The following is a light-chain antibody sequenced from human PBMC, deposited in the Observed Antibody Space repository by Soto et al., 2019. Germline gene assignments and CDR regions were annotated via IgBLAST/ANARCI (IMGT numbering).Light chain of an antibody. Sequence: DIQSTQSPSSLSSSLVDIVTITCRASQTISIFLNWYQHKPGKPPTLLIYTASSLQSGVPSRFSGSGSGTDFTLTISSLQPEDFATYYCQQSYKTPLTFGGGTKVDIK. CDR1: QTISIF. CDR3: QQSYKTPLT. CDR2: TAS. J-gene: IGKJ4*01. V-gene: IGKV1-39*01.